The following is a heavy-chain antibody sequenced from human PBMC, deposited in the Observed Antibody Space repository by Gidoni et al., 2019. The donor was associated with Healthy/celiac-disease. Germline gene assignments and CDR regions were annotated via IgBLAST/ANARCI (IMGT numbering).Heavy chain of an antibody. V-gene: IGHV4-34*01. Sequence: QVQLQQWGAGLLKPSETLSLTCAVYGGSFSGYYWSWIRQPPGKGLEWIGEINHSGSTNYNPSLKSRVTISVDTSKNQFSLKLSSVTAADTAVYYCAREGNSGLNINWFDPWGQGTLVTVSS. J-gene: IGHJ5*02. CDR2: INHSGST. CDR1: GGSFSGYY. D-gene: IGHD7-27*01. CDR3: AREGNSGLNINWFDP.